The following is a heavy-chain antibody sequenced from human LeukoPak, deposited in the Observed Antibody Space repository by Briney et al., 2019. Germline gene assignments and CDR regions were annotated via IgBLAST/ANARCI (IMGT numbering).Heavy chain of an antibody. CDR1: VYTFVTYG. CDR3: ARASFDH. J-gene: IGHJ4*02. Sequence: GASVTVSCKASVYTFVTYGINWVRQAPGQGPEWIGWISTYNGNTKYALKFQDRVTLTRDTSTTTAYMELKSLTSDDRAVYYCARASFDHWGQGTLVIVSS. CDR2: ISTYNGNT. V-gene: IGHV1-18*01.